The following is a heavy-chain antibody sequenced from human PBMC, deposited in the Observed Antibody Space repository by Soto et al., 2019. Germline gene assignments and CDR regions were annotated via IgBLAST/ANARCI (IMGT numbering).Heavy chain of an antibody. V-gene: IGHV3-23*01. J-gene: IGHJ4*02. D-gene: IGHD2-15*01. Sequence: GGSLRLSCTSSAFTFSNYAMTLVRQAPGKGLEWVAVVSSGGGSTYYGDSVKGRFTISRDNSQNTLYLQMNSLRAEDTAVYYCAKTASTTYCSVGSCYFDYWGQGTVVTVSS. CDR3: AKTASTTYCSVGSCYFDY. CDR2: VSSGGGST. CDR1: AFTFSNYA.